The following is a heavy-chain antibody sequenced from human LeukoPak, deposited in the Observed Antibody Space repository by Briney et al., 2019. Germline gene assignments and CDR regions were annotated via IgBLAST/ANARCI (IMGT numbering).Heavy chain of an antibody. CDR2: IYHSEST. D-gene: IGHD6-19*01. Sequence: PSGTLSLTCAVSGGSISSSNWWRWVRQPPGKGLEWIGEIYHSESTNYNPSLKSRVTISVDKSKNQFSLKLSSVTAADTAVYYCARPPGGGQWLDWLDYWGQGTLVTVSS. V-gene: IGHV4-4*02. CDR3: ARPPGGGQWLDWLDY. J-gene: IGHJ4*02. CDR1: GGSISSSNW.